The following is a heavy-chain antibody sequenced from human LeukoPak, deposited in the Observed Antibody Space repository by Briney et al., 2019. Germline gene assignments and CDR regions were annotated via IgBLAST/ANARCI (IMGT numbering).Heavy chain of an antibody. Sequence: GGSLRLSCAASGFTVSNNYMSWVRQAPGKGLEWVSIIYSGGGTYYADSVKDRFTISRDNSKNTLYLEMNSLRAEDTAVYYCASQYGDYGPFDYWGLGTLVTVSS. D-gene: IGHD4-17*01. CDR2: IYSGGGT. CDR1: GFTVSNNY. V-gene: IGHV3-66*04. CDR3: ASQYGDYGPFDY. J-gene: IGHJ4*02.